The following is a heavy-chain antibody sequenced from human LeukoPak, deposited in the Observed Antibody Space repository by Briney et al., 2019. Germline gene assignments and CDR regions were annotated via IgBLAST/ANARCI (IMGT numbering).Heavy chain of an antibody. CDR1: GFTFSSYW. J-gene: IGHJ4*02. V-gene: IGHV3-74*01. Sequence: PGGSLRLSCAASGFTFSSYWMHWVRQAAGKGLVWVSRTSTDGSTTNYADSVKGRFTMSRDNAKNTMYLQMNSLRAEDTAVYYCARVGSRRDFDYWGQGTLVTVSS. D-gene: IGHD1-26*01. CDR2: TSTDGSTT. CDR3: ARVGSRRDFDY.